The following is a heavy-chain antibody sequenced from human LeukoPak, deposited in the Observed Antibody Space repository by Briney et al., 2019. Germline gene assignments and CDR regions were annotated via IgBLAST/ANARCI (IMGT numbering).Heavy chain of an antibody. Sequence: GGSLRLSCAASGFTFSSYGMHWVRQAPGKGLEWVAVISYDGSNKYYADSVKGRFTISRDNAKNTLYLQMNSLRAEDTAVYYCVRSSIDYWGQGTLVTVSS. CDR3: VRSSIDY. CDR1: GFTFSSYG. V-gene: IGHV3-30*03. J-gene: IGHJ4*02. CDR2: ISYDGSNK.